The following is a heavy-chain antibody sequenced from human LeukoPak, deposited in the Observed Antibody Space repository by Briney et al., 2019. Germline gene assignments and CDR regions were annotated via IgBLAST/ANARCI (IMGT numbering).Heavy chain of an antibody. J-gene: IGHJ5*02. D-gene: IGHD6-6*01. CDR3: ARVMVYSSSFWFDP. Sequence: SETLSLTCTVSGYSISSGYYWGWIRQPPGKGLEWIGSIYHSGSTYYNPSLKSRVTISVDTSKNQFSLKLSSVTAADTAVYYCARVMVYSSSFWFDPWGQGTLVTVSS. CDR2: IYHSGST. CDR1: GYSISSGYY. V-gene: IGHV4-38-2*02.